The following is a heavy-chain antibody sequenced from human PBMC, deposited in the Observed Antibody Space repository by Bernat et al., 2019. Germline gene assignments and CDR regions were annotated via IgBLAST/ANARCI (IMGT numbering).Heavy chain of an antibody. CDR3: TTDSYSGSGSYSH. CDR2: FDPEDGET. V-gene: IGHV1-24*01. J-gene: IGHJ4*02. CDR1: GYTLTELS. D-gene: IGHD3-10*01. Sequence: QVQLVQSGAEVKKPGASVKVPCKVSGYTLTELSMHWVRQAPGKGLEWMGGFDPEDGETIYAQKFQGRVTMTEHTSTDTAYMELSSVRSEDADVYYCTTDSYSGSGSYSHWGQGTLVTVSS.